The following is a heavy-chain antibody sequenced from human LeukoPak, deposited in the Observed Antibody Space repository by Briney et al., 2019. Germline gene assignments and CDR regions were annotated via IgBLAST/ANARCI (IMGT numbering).Heavy chain of an antibody. D-gene: IGHD3-22*01. V-gene: IGHV4-31*03. J-gene: IGHJ4*02. Sequence: SETLSLTCTVSGGSISSGGYYWSWIRQHPGKGLEWIGYIYYSGSTYYNPSLKSRVTISVDTSKNQFSLKLSSVTAADTAVYYCARVLSRASSGYPYYFDYWGQGTPVTVSS. CDR3: ARVLSRASSGYPYYFDY. CDR2: IYYSGST. CDR1: GGSISSGGYY.